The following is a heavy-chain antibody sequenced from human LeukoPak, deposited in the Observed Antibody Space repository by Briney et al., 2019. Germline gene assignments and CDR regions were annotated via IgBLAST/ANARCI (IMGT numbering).Heavy chain of an antibody. J-gene: IGHJ4*02. CDR3: ASSPDSSGYRGYFDH. V-gene: IGHV3-30-3*01. D-gene: IGHD3-22*01. Sequence: GGSLRLSCAASGFTFSSYAMHWVRQAPGKGLEWVAVISYDGSNKYYADSVKGRFTISRDNSKNTLYLQTSNLRTEDTAVYYCASSPDSSGYRGYFDHWGQGSPVTVSS. CDR1: GFTFSSYA. CDR2: ISYDGSNK.